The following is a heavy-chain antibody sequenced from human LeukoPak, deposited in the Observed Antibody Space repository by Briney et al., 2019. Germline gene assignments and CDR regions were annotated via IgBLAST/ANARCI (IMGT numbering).Heavy chain of an antibody. D-gene: IGHD6-19*01. CDR2: TYYRSKWYN. CDR3: ARGLAVAGTNSKPFDY. V-gene: IGHV6-1*01. Sequence: SQTLSLTCAISGDSVSSNSAAWNWIRQSPSRGLEWLGRTYYRSKWYNDYAVSVKSRITINPDTSKNQFSLQLNSVTPEDTAVYYCARGLAVAGTNSKPFDYWGQGTLVTVSS. J-gene: IGHJ4*02. CDR1: GDSVSSNSAA.